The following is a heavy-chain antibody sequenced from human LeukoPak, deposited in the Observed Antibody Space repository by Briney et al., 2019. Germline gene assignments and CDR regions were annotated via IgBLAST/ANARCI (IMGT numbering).Heavy chain of an antibody. Sequence: GGSLRLSCAASGFTFSDSDIHWVRQASGKGLEWFGRITTKRSNYATAYTASVKGRFTISRHDSENTAYLQMNSLKTEDTALYYCTTYRSGHYWGQGTLVTVSS. J-gene: IGHJ4*02. CDR2: ITTKRSNYAT. CDR3: TTYRSGHY. V-gene: IGHV3-73*01. D-gene: IGHD6-19*01. CDR1: GFTFSDSD.